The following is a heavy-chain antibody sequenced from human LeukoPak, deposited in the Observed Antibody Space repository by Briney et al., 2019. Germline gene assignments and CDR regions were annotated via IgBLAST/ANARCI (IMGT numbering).Heavy chain of an antibody. CDR3: ARDASGSYYFFDY. V-gene: IGHV3-23*01. CDR1: GFSFTTYA. D-gene: IGHD1-26*01. Sequence: GGSLRLSCAASGFSFTTYAMSWVRQAPGKGLEWVSTISGSGGGTYYADSVKGRFTISRDNSKNTLYLQMNSLRAEDTAVYYCARDASGSYYFFDYWGQGTLVTVSS. J-gene: IGHJ4*02. CDR2: ISGSGGGT.